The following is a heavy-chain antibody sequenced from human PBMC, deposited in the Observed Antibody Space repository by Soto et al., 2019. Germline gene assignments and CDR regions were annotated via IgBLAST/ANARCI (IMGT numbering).Heavy chain of an antibody. CDR3: ARNRGLTKTRYCSGGGCYSPPPY. CDR2: MNPNSGNT. D-gene: IGHD2-15*01. CDR1: GYTFTSYD. Sequence: WASVKVSCKASGYTFTSYDINWVRQATGQGLEWMGWMNPNSGNTGYAQKFQGRVTMTRNTSISTAYMELSSLRSEDTAVYYCARNRGLTKTRYCSGGGCYSPPPYWGQGTLVTVS. J-gene: IGHJ4*02. V-gene: IGHV1-8*01.